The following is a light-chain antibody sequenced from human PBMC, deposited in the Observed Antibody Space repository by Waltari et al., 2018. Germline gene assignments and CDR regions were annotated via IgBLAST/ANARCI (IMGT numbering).Light chain of an antibody. J-gene: IGLJ2*01. CDR1: GSNLGAGYD. CDR3: QSYDTTLSVV. Sequence: QSVLTQPPSVSGAPGQRVTISCTGSGSNLGAGYDVHCDRQPPGTAPTLLIYGVNTRPPGVSDRFSGSQFDTSASLAIAGLQADDEADYYCQSYDTTLSVVFGGGTKLTVL. V-gene: IGLV1-40*01. CDR2: GVN.